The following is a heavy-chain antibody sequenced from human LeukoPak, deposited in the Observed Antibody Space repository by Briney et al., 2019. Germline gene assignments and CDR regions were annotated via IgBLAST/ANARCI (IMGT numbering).Heavy chain of an antibody. CDR3: ARDLWYYDSSGYYFTFFLGAFDI. J-gene: IGHJ3*02. Sequence: PGRSLRLSCAASGFTFSSYGMHWVRQAPGKGLEWVAVIWYDGSNKYYADSVKGRFTISRDNSKNTLYLQMNSLRAEDTAVYYCARDLWYYDSSGYYFTFFLGAFDIWGQGTMVTVSS. CDR2: IWYDGSNK. D-gene: IGHD3-22*01. CDR1: GFTFSSYG. V-gene: IGHV3-33*01.